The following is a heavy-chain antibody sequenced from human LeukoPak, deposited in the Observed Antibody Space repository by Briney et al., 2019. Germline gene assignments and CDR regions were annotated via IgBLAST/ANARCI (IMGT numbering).Heavy chain of an antibody. J-gene: IGHJ4*02. V-gene: IGHV3-23*01. CDR1: GFTFSSYA. CDR3: AKDVSYCSGDSCYYFDY. Sequence: GGSLRLSCAASGFTFSSYAMSWVRQAPGKGLEWVSAISGSGGSTYYADSVKGRFTISRDNSKNTLYLQMNSLRAEDTAVYYCAKDVSYCSGDSCYYFDYWGQGTLATVSS. D-gene: IGHD2-15*01. CDR2: ISGSGGST.